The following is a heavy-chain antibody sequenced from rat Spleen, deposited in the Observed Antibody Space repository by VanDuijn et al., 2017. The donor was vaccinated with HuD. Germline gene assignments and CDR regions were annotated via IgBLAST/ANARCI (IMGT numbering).Heavy chain of an antibody. CDR1: GFSLTDYS. D-gene: IGHD5-1*01. CDR3: AGHWEGNWFAY. V-gene: IGHV2-19*01. CDR2: IQSGGST. Sequence: QVQLKESGPGLVQPSRTLSLTCTVSGFSLTDYSVYWVRQPPGKGLEWMGRIQSGGSTDYNSAIKSRLSISRDTAKSQVFLKMNSLQTEDTAMYFCAGHWEGNWFAYWGQGTLVTVSS. J-gene: IGHJ3*01.